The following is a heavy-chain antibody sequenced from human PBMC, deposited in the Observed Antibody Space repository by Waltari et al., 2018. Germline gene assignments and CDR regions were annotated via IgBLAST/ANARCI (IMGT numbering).Heavy chain of an antibody. CDR1: GFSFSNAW. CDR2: IKTMADGGTA. Sequence: EVQLVESGGGLVNPGGSLRLSCAASGFSFSNAWLNWVRQAPGKGLWWVGRIKTMADGGTADYAAPVRGRFTISRDDSQNTLYLQMNSLKTEDTAVYYCTPPPYYYYYGMDVWGQGTTVTVSS. J-gene: IGHJ6*02. CDR3: TPPPYYYYYGMDV. V-gene: IGHV3-15*07.